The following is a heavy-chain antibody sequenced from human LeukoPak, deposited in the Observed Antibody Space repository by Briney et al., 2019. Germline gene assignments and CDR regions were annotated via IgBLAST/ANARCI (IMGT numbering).Heavy chain of an antibody. V-gene: IGHV4-34*01. Sequence: SETLSLTCAVYGGSYSGYYWSWIRQPPGKGLEWIGEINHSGSTNYNPSLKSRVTISVDTSKNQFSLKLTSVTAADTAVYYCASRYCSSTSCSEGYNWFDPWGQGILVTVSS. D-gene: IGHD2-2*01. CDR2: INHSGST. J-gene: IGHJ5*02. CDR1: GGSYSGYY. CDR3: ASRYCSSTSCSEGYNWFDP.